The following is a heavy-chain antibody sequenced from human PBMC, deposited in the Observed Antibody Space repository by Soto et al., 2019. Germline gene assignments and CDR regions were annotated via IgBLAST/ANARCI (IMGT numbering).Heavy chain of an antibody. V-gene: IGHV3-30*04. J-gene: IGHJ4*02. D-gene: IGHD2-21*02. CDR2: ISHDGRVT. CDR3: AREPYGDSQYYDY. CDR1: GVTFSSLS. Sequence: QVQLVESGGGMVQPGTYLRISCAASGVTFSSLSLHWVRQRPDKGLEWVAVISHDGRVTFYADFVKGRFTVSRDNSKNTIYLQVNSLRAEDTAVYYCAREPYGDSQYYDYWGQGTLVTVSS.